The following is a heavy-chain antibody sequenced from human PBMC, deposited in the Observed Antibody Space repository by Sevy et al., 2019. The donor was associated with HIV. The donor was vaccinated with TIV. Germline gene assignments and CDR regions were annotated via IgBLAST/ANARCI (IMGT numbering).Heavy chain of an antibody. D-gene: IGHD5-18*01. J-gene: IGHJ4*02. CDR2: ISGSADAT. V-gene: IGHV3-23*01. CDR3: VKEVSQYSYSDY. CDR1: GFTFSNYA. Sequence: GGSLRLSCAASGFTFSNYAMSWVRQTQGKGLEWVSAISGSADATYYTDSVKGRFTISRDNSKNTVYLKMTSLRAEDTAVYYCVKEVSQYSYSDYWGQGTLVTVSS.